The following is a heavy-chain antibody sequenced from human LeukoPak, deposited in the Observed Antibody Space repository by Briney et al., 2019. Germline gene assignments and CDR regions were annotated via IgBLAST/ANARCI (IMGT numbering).Heavy chain of an antibody. CDR1: GGSISSSNW. Sequence: PSETLSLTCAVSGGSISSSNWWSWVRQPPGKGLEWIGEIYHSGSTNYNPSLKSRVTITVDKSKNQFSLKLSSVTAADTAVYYCAHHCSSTSCPDYWGQGTLVIVSS. CDR2: IYHSGST. V-gene: IGHV4-4*02. CDR3: AHHCSSTSCPDY. J-gene: IGHJ4*02. D-gene: IGHD2-2*01.